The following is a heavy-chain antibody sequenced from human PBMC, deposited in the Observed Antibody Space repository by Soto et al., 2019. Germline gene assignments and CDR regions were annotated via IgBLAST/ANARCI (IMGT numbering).Heavy chain of an antibody. Sequence: SVMVSARASGYTFSNDGITWVRQAPGQGLEWVGGIVPIYRTADYAQKFQGRVTITADESARTSYMELRSLKSQDTAVYYCVRDSGAKLSSSWGQGTLVTVSS. CDR1: GYTFSNDG. CDR2: IVPIYRTA. V-gene: IGHV1-69*13. J-gene: IGHJ4*02. CDR3: VRDSGAKLSSS. D-gene: IGHD6-13*01.